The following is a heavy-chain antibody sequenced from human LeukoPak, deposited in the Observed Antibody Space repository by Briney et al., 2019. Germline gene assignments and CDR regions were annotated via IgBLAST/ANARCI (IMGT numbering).Heavy chain of an antibody. CDR1: GYTFTGYY. CDR2: INPNSGGT. J-gene: IGHJ3*02. CDR3: ASDLYYYDSSGYPEAFDI. D-gene: IGHD3-22*01. Sequence: ASVKVSCKASGYTFTGYYMHWVRQAPGQGLEWMGRINPNSGGTNCAQKFQGRVTMTRDTSISTAYMELSRLRSDDTAVYYCASDLYYYDSSGYPEAFDIWGQGTMVTVSS. V-gene: IGHV1-2*06.